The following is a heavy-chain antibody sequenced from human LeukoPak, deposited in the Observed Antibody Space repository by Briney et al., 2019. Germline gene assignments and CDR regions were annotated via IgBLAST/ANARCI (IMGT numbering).Heavy chain of an antibody. Sequence: PSETLSLTCTVSGGSISSDYWSWIRQPPGKGLEWIGYIYYSGRTYYNPSLKSRITISVDTSKNQFSLKLSSVTAADTAVYYCVRGFYSPHYWGQGTLVTVFS. J-gene: IGHJ4*02. D-gene: IGHD4-11*01. CDR1: GGSISSDY. CDR2: IYYSGRT. V-gene: IGHV4-59*01. CDR3: VRGFYSPHY.